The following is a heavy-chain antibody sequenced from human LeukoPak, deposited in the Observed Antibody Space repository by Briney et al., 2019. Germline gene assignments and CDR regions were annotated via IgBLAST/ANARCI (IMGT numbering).Heavy chain of an antibody. D-gene: IGHD6-19*01. Sequence: PGGSLRLSCAASGFTFSSYAMTWVRQAPGKGLEWVSTISGSAGSTYYADSVKGQFTISRDNSKDTLYLQMNSLRAEETAVYYCAKVDDSGWPSHSHFDNWGQGTLVTVSS. J-gene: IGHJ4*02. CDR1: GFTFSSYA. CDR3: AKVDDSGWPSHSHFDN. V-gene: IGHV3-23*01. CDR2: ISGSAGST.